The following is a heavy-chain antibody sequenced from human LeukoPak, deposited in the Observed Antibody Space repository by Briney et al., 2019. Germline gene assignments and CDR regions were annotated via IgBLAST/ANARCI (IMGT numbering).Heavy chain of an antibody. J-gene: IGHJ6*04. Sequence: PGGSLRLSCAASGFTVSSKYMSWVRQAPGKGLEWVSVIYSGGSTYYADSVKGRFTISRDNSKNTLYLQMNSLRAEDTAVYYCARDLTMVLGVLGVWGKGTTVTVSS. CDR1: GFTVSSKY. CDR2: IYSGGST. D-gene: IGHD3-10*01. CDR3: ARDLTMVLGVLGV. V-gene: IGHV3-53*01.